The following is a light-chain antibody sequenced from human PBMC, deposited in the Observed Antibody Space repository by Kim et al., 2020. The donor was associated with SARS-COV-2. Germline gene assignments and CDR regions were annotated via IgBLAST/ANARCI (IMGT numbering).Light chain of an antibody. CDR3: AAWDDSLSGRL. Sequence: GQSLSISCSVGNPNIGKTFVYWYQQLPGTAPKVLIYATTQRPSGVPDRFSGSKSGTSASLAISWLRSEDEADYYCAAWDDSLSGRLFGGGTQLTVL. J-gene: IGLJ3*02. CDR2: ATT. V-gene: IGLV1-47*02. CDR1: NPNIGKTF.